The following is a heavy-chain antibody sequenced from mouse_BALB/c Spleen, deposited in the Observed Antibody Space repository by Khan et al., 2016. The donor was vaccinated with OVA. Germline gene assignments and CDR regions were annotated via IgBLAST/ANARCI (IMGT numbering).Heavy chain of an antibody. J-gene: IGHJ2*01. V-gene: IGHV9-3-1*01. CDR3: ARFHGGY. CDR1: GYTFTDYV. CDR2: INTYTGEP. Sequence: QIQLVQSGPELKKPGETVKISCKASGYTFTDYVMNWVKQAPGKGLRWMGWINTYTGEPTYADDFKGRFAFSLETSASTAYLQINNLKNEGTATYFCARFHGGYWGQGTTLTVSS.